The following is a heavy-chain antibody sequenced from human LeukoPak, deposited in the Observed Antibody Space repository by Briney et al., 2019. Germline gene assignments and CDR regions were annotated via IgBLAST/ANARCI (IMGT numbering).Heavy chain of an antibody. D-gene: IGHD1-26*01. CDR1: GGSISSGGYY. CDR2: IYYSGST. CDR3: ASSGHYSLNYFDY. Sequence: SETLSLTCTVSGGSISSGGYYWSWIRQHPGKGLEWIGYIYYSGSTYYNPSLKSRVTISVDTSKNQFSLKLSSVTAADTAVYYCASSGHYSLNYFDYWGQGTLVTVSS. V-gene: IGHV4-31*03. J-gene: IGHJ4*02.